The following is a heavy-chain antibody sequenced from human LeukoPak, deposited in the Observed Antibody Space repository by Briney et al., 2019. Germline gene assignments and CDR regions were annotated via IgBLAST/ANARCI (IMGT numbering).Heavy chain of an antibody. J-gene: IGHJ4*02. CDR1: GFXFSSYG. CDR3: AKGPDSGSYLYYFDY. Sequence: GGSLRLSCAASGFXFSSYGMHWVRQAPGKGLEWVAVISYDGSNKYYADSVKGRFTISRDNSKNTLYLQMNSLRAEDTAVYYCAKGPDSGSYLYYFDYWGQGTLVTVSS. V-gene: IGHV3-30*18. CDR2: ISYDGSNK. D-gene: IGHD1-26*01.